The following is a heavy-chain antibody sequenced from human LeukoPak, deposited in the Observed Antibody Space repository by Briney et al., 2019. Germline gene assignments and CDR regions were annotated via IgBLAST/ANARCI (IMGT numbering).Heavy chain of an antibody. CDR2: IWYDGSNE. V-gene: IGHV3-33*01. CDR1: GFTFRSYG. Sequence: GRSLRLSCAALGFTFRSYGMHWVRQAPGKGLEWVALIWYDGSNENYADPVKGRFTISRDNSKNTLYLQMNSLRVEDTAVYYCAREVEGLSNWGQGTLVTVSS. CDR3: AREVEGLSN. J-gene: IGHJ1*01. D-gene: IGHD2-15*01.